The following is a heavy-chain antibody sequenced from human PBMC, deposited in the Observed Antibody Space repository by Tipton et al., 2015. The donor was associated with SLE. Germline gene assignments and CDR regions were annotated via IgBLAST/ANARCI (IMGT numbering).Heavy chain of an antibody. CDR2: IYHSGST. D-gene: IGHD3-22*01. CDR1: GGSFSGYY. J-gene: IGHJ4*02. V-gene: IGHV4-34*01. CDR3: ARDSPYDSSGYYSDY. Sequence: TLSLTCAVYGGSFSGYYWSWIRQPPGKGLEWIGEIYHSGSTNYNPSLKSRVTISVDTSKNQFSLKLSSVTAADTAIYYCARDSPYDSSGYYSDYWGQGTQVTVSS.